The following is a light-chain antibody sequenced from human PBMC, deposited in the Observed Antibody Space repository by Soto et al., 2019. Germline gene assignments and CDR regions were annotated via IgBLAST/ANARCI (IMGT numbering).Light chain of an antibody. Sequence: QSVLTQTPSVSGTPGQRVNISCSGSSSNIGRNYVYWYHQFPGTAPKLLIYRDNERPSGVPDRFSGSKSGTSASLAISGLRSGDEADYHCATWDDSLVGRVFGGGTKLTVL. J-gene: IGLJ3*02. CDR1: SSNIGRNY. CDR2: RDN. V-gene: IGLV1-47*01. CDR3: ATWDDSLVGRV.